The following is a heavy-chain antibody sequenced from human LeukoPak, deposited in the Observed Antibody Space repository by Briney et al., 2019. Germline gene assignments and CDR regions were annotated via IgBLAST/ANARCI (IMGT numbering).Heavy chain of an antibody. V-gene: IGHV4-34*01. CDR2: INHSGST. Sequence: SETLSLTCAVYGGSFSGYYWSWIRQPPGKGLEWIGEINHSGSTNYNPSLKSRVTISVDTSKNQFSLKLSSVTAADMAVYDCARCRYCSGGSCYNSNFDFWGQGTLVTVSS. J-gene: IGHJ4*02. CDR3: ARCRYCSGGSCYNSNFDF. D-gene: IGHD2-15*01. CDR1: GGSFSGYY.